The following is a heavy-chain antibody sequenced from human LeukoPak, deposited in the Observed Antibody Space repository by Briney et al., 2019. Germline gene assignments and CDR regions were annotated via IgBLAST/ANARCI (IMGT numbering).Heavy chain of an antibody. D-gene: IGHD3-10*01. V-gene: IGHV1-8*01. CDR2: MNPNSGNT. J-gene: IGHJ4*02. CDR3: ARSPYYYGSGSGYYYFDY. Sequence: ASVKVSCKASGYTFTSYDINWVRQATGQGLEWRGWMNPNSGNTGYAQKFQGRVTMTRNTSISTAYMELSSLRSEDTAVYYCARSPYYYGSGSGYYYFDYWGQGTLVTVSS. CDR1: GYTFTSYD.